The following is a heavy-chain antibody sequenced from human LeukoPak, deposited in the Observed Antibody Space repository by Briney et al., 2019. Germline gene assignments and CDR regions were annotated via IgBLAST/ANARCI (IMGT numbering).Heavy chain of an antibody. Sequence: PGGSLRLSCAASGFTVSSNYMSWIRQPPGKGLEWIGEINHSGSTNYNPSLKSRVTISVDTSKNQFSLKLSSVTAADTAVYYCARRRIWVVNFDYWGQGTLVTVSS. CDR2: INHSGST. CDR1: GFTVSSNY. V-gene: IGHV4-34*01. CDR3: ARRRIWVVNFDY. D-gene: IGHD2-15*01. J-gene: IGHJ4*02.